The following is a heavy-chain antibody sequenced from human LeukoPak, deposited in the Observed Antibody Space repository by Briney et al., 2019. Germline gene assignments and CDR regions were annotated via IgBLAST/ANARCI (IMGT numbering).Heavy chain of an antibody. J-gene: IGHJ4*02. CDR2: IYSSGST. Sequence: SETLSLTCAVSGASVSGSNYYWGWIRQPPGKGLEWIGNIYSSGSTYYNASLQSRVTISIDTSKNQFSLRLNSVTAADTAMYYCAKSGGYGLIDYWGQGTWVTVSS. V-gene: IGHV4-39*01. CDR3: AKSGGYGLIDY. D-gene: IGHD1-26*01. CDR1: GASVSGSNYY.